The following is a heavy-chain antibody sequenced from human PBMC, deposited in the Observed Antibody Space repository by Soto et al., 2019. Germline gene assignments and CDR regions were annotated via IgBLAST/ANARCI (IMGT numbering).Heavy chain of an antibody. CDR1: GGSISSSSNY. Sequence: SETLSLTCTVSGGSISSSSNYWGWIRQPPGKGLEWIGSIYYSGSTYYNPSLKSRVTISVDTSKNQFSLKLSSVTAADTAVYYCASGTFEEWLLRFDPWGQGTLVTVSS. D-gene: IGHD3-3*01. V-gene: IGHV4-39*01. CDR2: IYYSGST. J-gene: IGHJ5*02. CDR3: ASGTFEEWLLRFDP.